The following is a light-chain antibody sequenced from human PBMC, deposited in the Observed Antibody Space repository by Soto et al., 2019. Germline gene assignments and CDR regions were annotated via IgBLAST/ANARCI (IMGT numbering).Light chain of an antibody. Sequence: QSALTHPASVSGSPGQSITISCAGTMRDVGAYNLVSWYQQHPGRAPQLIIYEVRNRPSGISFRFSGSKSGNTASLTISGLQAEDEADCYCSSYTSKSSLIFGGGTKLTVL. CDR2: EVR. J-gene: IGLJ2*01. CDR3: SSYTSKSSLI. V-gene: IGLV2-14*01. CDR1: MRDVGAYNL.